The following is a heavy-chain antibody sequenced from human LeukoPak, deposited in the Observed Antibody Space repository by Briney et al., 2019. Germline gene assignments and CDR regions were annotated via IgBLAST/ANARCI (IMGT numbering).Heavy chain of an antibody. CDR2: IYSGGTT. CDR1: GFTVSNNY. D-gene: IGHD3-16*01. V-gene: IGHV3-53*05. CDR3: ARVGAVGTFDI. J-gene: IGHJ3*02. Sequence: PGGSLRLSCAASGFTVSNNYMSWVRQAPGKGLEWISVIYSGGTTYYADSVKGRFTISRDNSKNTLYLQMNSLRAEDTAVYYCARVGAVGTFDIWGQGTMVTVSS.